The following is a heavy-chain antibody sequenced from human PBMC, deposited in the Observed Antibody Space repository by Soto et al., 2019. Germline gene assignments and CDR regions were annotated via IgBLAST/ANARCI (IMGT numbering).Heavy chain of an antibody. CDR3: ERCIKYGDYSRWCDP. J-gene: IGHJ5*02. CDR1: GYIFTNYD. D-gene: IGHD4-17*01. Sequence: QVQLVQSGAEVKKPGASVKVSCKASGYIFTNYDINWVRQATGQWLGYLGWINPNSANTGYVQKFKCRVTMTRNTSINTAYMELNSLRAEDTAVYCCERCIKYGDYSRWCDPWGQGTLVTVSS. CDR2: INPNSANT. V-gene: IGHV1-8*01.